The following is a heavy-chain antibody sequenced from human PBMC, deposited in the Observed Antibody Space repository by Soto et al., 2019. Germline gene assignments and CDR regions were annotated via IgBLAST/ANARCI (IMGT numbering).Heavy chain of an antibody. Sequence: PGGSLRLSCAASGFTFSSYAMSWVRQAPGKGLEWVSAISGSGGSTYYADSVKGRFTISRDNSKNTLYLQMNSLRAEDTAVYYCAKAPPYFTMVRGESWFDPWGQGTLVTVSS. J-gene: IGHJ5*02. CDR2: ISGSGGST. CDR3: AKAPPYFTMVRGESWFDP. CDR1: GFTFSSYA. D-gene: IGHD3-10*01. V-gene: IGHV3-23*01.